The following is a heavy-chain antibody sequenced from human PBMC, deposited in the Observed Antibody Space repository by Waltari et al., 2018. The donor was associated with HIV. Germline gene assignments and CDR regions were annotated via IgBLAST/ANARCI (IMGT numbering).Heavy chain of an antibody. CDR2: INPNSGGT. CDR3: ARNGGPAAHLYYYYYYGMDV. J-gene: IGHJ6*02. CDR1: GYTFTGYY. D-gene: IGHD2-2*01. Sequence: QVQLVQSGAEVKKPGASVKVSCKASGYTFTGYYMHWVRQAPGQGLEWMGWINPNSGGTNYAQKFQGRVTMTRDTSISTAYMELSRLRSDDTAVYYCARNGGPAAHLYYYYYYGMDVWGQGTTVTVSS. V-gene: IGHV1-2*02.